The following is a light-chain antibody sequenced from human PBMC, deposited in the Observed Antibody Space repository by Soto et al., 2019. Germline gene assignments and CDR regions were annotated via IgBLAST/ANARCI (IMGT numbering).Light chain of an antibody. CDR2: AAS. J-gene: IGKJ1*01. CDR3: QTYKGSPWT. CDR1: QGISYY. Sequence: DIGMTQSPSSLSASVGDRVTITCRARQGISYYLVWYQQKPGQVPKLLIYAASTLQSGVPSRFSGSGSGTDFTLTISSLQPEDVETYYSQTYKGSPWTFGHATNVQIK. V-gene: IGKV1-27*01.